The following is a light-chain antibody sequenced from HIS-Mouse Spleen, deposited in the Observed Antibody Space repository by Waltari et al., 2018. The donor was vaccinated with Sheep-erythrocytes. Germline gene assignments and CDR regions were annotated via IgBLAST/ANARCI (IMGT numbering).Light chain of an antibody. Sequence: SYELTQPSSVSVSPGQTARITCSGDVLAKKKYAYWYQQKPGQSPVLVIYQDSKRPSGIPERFSGSNSGNTATLTISGTQAMDEADYYCQAWDSSTAVFGGGTKLTVL. CDR3: QAWDSSTAV. J-gene: IGLJ2*01. CDR1: VLAKKKY. V-gene: IGLV3-1*01. CDR2: QDS.